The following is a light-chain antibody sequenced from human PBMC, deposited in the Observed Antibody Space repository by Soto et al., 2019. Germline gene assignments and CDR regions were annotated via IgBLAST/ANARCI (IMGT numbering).Light chain of an antibody. CDR1: PTDVGAHAY. CDR3: SSFINSITEV. CDR2: AVT. J-gene: IGLJ2*01. V-gene: IGLV2-14*01. Sequence: QSALTQPASVSGSPGQSITISCTGTPTDVGAHAYVSWYQQHPGKAPKLIIYAVTNRPSGISNRFSGSKSGNTASLTISGLQAEDEADYYCSSFINSITEVFGGGTKLTVL.